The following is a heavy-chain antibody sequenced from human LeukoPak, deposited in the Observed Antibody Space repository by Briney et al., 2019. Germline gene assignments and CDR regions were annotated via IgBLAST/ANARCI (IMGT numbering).Heavy chain of an antibody. CDR2: IYYSGST. CDR1: GGSFSSYY. D-gene: IGHD6-6*01. V-gene: IGHV4-39*07. Sequence: SETLSLTCAVYGGSFSSYYWGWIRQPPGKGLEWIGSIYYSGSTYYNPSLKSRVTISVDTSKNQFSLKLSSVTAADTAVYYCSREYPSGYFDYWGQGTLVTVSS. J-gene: IGHJ4*02. CDR3: SREYPSGYFDY.